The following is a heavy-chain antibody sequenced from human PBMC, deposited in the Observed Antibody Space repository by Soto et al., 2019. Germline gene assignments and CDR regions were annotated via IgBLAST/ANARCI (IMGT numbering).Heavy chain of an antibody. V-gene: IGHV4-59*08. CDR2: IYYSGST. CDR1: GGSISSYY. D-gene: IGHD3-10*01. J-gene: IGHJ5*02. Sequence: SETLSLTCTVSGGSISSYYWSWIRQPPGKGLEWIGYIYYSGSTNYNPSLKSRVTISVDTSKNQFSLKLSSVTAADTAVYYCARFGSNLLWFGELLRGGNWFDPWGQGTLVTVSS. CDR3: ARFGSNLLWFGELLRGGNWFDP.